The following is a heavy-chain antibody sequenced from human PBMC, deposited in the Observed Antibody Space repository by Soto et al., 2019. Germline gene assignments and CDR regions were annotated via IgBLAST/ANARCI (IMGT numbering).Heavy chain of an antibody. Sequence: QVQLQQWGAGLLKPSETLSLTCAVYGGSFSNYYWSWIRQPPGKGLEWIGEINQSGSTNHNPSLKSRVTISVDTSNNQFSLKLSSVTAADTAVYYCARGRDYWGQGTLVTVSS. CDR1: GGSFSNYY. J-gene: IGHJ4*02. V-gene: IGHV4-34*01. CDR2: INQSGST. CDR3: ARGRDY.